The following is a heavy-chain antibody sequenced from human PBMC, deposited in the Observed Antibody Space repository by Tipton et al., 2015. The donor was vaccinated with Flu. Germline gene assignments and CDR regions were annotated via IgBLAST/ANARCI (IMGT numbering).Heavy chain of an antibody. CDR1: GYTFTSSG. Sequence: QLVQSGAEVKKPGASVKVSCKASGYTFTSSGLSWVRQAPGQGLEWMGWISAYNGNTNYAQKFQGRVTMTTDTSTSTAYMELRSLRSDDKAVYYGARFPTYYYDSGDYSRLERWFDPWGQGTLVSVSS. CDR2: ISAYNGNT. J-gene: IGHJ5*02. D-gene: IGHD3-22*01. CDR3: ARFPTYYYDSGDYSRLERWFDP. V-gene: IGHV1-18*01.